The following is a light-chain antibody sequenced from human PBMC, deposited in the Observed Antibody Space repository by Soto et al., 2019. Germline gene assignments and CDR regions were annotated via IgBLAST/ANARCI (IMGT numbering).Light chain of an antibody. Sequence: QSVLTQPPSVSGAPGQRVTISCTGRSSNIGAGYDVHWYQQLPGTAPKLLIYGNSNRPSGVPDRLSGSKSGTSASLAITGLQAEDEADYYCQSYDSSLSNWVFGGGTKRTVL. CDR1: SSNIGAGYD. CDR2: GNS. CDR3: QSYDSSLSNWV. J-gene: IGLJ3*02. V-gene: IGLV1-40*01.